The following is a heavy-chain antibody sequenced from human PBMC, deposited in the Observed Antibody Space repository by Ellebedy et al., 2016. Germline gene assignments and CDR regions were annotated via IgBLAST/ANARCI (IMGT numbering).Heavy chain of an antibody. V-gene: IGHV3-13*01. D-gene: IGHD6-13*01. Sequence: GGSLRLXXAASGFTFIHYDMHWVRQVPGEGLEWIAVVGTAGDTYYPGSVKGRFTISRENAKNSVHLQMNSLTAGDTAVYYCARGGTAAVPFYHYGMDVWGQGTTVTVSS. CDR3: ARGGTAAVPFYHYGMDV. CDR2: VGTAGDT. CDR1: GFTFIHYD. J-gene: IGHJ6*02.